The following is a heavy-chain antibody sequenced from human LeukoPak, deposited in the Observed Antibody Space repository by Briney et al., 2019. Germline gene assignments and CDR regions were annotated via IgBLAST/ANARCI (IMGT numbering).Heavy chain of an antibody. D-gene: IGHD6-19*01. Sequence: SETLSLTCTVSGGSISSYYWSWIRQPPGKGLEWIGYIYYSGSTNYNPSLKSRVTISVDTSKNQFSLKLSSVTAADTAVYYCAGHALAGIAVFRWGQGTLVTVSS. CDR2: IYYSGST. V-gene: IGHV4-59*01. CDR1: GGSISSYY. CDR3: AGHALAGIAVFR. J-gene: IGHJ4*02.